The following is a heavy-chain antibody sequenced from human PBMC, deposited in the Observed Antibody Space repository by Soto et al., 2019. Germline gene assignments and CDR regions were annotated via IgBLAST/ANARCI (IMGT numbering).Heavy chain of an antibody. CDR2: VYYSGTT. CDR3: VTVNLGGAAYYFVY. V-gene: IGHV4-30-4*01. D-gene: IGHD1-26*01. Sequence: PSETLSLTCTVSGGSIRNGDYYWGWIRQPPGKGLEWIGYVYYSGTTYSHPSLNSRVSISVDTSENQFSLRLTSVTAADTAVYYCVTVNLGGAAYYFVYWGPGTRFTVSS. J-gene: IGHJ4*02. CDR1: GGSIRNGDYY.